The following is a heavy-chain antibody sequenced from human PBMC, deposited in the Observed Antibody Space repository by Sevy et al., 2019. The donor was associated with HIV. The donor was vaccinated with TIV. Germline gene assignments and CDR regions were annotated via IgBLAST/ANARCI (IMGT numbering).Heavy chain of an antibody. V-gene: IGHV3-33*01. CDR3: ARGGDFNDRSAKRDFDY. CDR1: GFTFSNYG. CDR2: IWNDGSNK. J-gene: IGHJ4*02. Sequence: GGSLRLSCAASGFTFSNYGMHWVRQAPGKGLEWVAVIWNDGSNKYYADSVNGRFTISRDNSKNTLYLQMNSLRVEDTAVCFCARGGDFNDRSAKRDFDYWGQGTLVTVSS. D-gene: IGHD3-22*01.